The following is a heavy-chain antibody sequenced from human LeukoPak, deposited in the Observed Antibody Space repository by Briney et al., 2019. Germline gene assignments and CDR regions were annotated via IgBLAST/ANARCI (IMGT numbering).Heavy chain of an antibody. V-gene: IGHV1-3*01. CDR3: ARQGLGYKFFFDY. D-gene: IGHD5-24*01. Sequence: GASVKVSCKTSGSTFTSYTFHWMRQAPGQRFEWMGWVNAGNGDTEYSRKFQGRVTFTRDTFANVAYMDLSSLRSEDTAVYFCARQGLGYKFFFDYWGQGTQATVSS. J-gene: IGHJ4*02. CDR2: VNAGNGDT. CDR1: GSTFTSYT.